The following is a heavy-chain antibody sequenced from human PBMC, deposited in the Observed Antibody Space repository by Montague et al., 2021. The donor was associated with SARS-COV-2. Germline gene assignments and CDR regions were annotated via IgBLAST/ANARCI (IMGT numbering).Heavy chain of an antibody. V-gene: IGHV4-39*07. D-gene: IGHD2-15*01. Sequence: SETLSLTCTVSGGSISSSSYYWGWIRQPPGKGLEWIGSIYYSGSTYYNPSLKSRVTISVDTSKNQLSLKLSSVTAADTAVYYCARAPPGYWGVVVVVAANFDYWGQGTLVTVSS. CDR1: GGSISSSSYY. CDR2: IYYSGST. CDR3: ARAPPGYWGVVVVVAANFDY. J-gene: IGHJ4*02.